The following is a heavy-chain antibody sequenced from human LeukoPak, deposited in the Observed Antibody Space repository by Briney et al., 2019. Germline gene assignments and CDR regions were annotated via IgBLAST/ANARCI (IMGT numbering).Heavy chain of an antibody. D-gene: IGHD3-3*01. CDR3: TRVNDFWSGYDAFDI. V-gene: IGHV3-49*03. CDR2: IRSKAYGGTT. Sequence: GGSLRLSCTASGFTFGDYAMSWFRQAPGKGLEWVGFIRSKAYGGTTEYAASVKGRFTISRDDSKSIAYLQMNSLKTEDTAVYYCTRVNDFWSGYDAFDIWGQGTMVTVSS. J-gene: IGHJ3*02. CDR1: GFTFGDYA.